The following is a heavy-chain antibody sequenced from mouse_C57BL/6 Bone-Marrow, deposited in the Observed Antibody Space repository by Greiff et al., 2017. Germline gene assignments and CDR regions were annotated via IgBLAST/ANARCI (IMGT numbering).Heavy chain of an antibody. V-gene: IGHV3-6*01. Sequence: EVKLQESGPGLVKPSQSLSLTCSVTGYSITSGYYWNWIRQFPGNKLEWMGYISYDGSNNYNPSLNNRISITRDTSKNQFFLKLNSVTSEDTATYYCAIRDYGIDYAMDYWGQGTSVTVSS. CDR1: GYSITSGYY. CDR3: AIRDYGIDYAMDY. D-gene: IGHD2-1*01. CDR2: ISYDGSN. J-gene: IGHJ4*01.